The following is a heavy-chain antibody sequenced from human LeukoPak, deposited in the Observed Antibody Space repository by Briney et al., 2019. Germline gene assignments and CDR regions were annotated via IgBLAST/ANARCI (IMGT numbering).Heavy chain of an antibody. CDR1: GYTFTNYG. CDR3: AREVVPDYDFWSGYYTPQHFDY. V-gene: IGHV1-18*01. D-gene: IGHD3-3*01. Sequence: ASVRVSCKASGYTFTNYGISWVRQAPGQGLEWMGWISAYSGNTNYAQKFQGRVTMTTATSTSTAYMELRSLRSDDTAVYYCAREVVPDYDFWSGYYTPQHFDYWGQGTLVTVSS. CDR2: ISAYSGNT. J-gene: IGHJ4*02.